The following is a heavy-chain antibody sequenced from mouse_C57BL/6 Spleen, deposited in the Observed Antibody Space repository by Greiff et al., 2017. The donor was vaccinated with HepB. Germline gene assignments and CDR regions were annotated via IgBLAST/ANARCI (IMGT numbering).Heavy chain of an antibody. D-gene: IGHD2-4*01. CDR2: IYPGDGDT. CDR1: GYAFSSSW. J-gene: IGHJ4*01. V-gene: IGHV1-82*01. CDR3: ARSYDYDSLYYAMDY. Sequence: VQLQQSGPELVKPGASAKISCKASGYAFSSSWMNWVKQRPGKGLEWIGRIYPGDGDTNYNGKFKGKATLTADKSSSTAYMQLSSLTSEDSAVYFCARSYDYDSLYYAMDYWGQGTSVTVSS.